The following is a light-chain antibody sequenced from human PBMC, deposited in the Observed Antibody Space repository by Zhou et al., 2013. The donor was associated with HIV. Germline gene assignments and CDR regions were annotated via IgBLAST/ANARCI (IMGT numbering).Light chain of an antibody. CDR2: AAS. CDR1: QAISNY. Sequence: DIQMTQSPSSLSASVGDRITITCRATQAISNYLAWYQQKPGKVPKLLIYAASTLQSGVPSRFSGSGSGTDFTLTISNLEPEDFAVYYCQQRTNWPPITFGQGTRLDIK. CDR3: QQRTNWPPIT. V-gene: IGKV1-27*01. J-gene: IGKJ5*01.